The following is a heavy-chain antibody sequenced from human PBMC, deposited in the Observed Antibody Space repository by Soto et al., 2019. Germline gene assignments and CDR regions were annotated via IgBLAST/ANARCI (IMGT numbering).Heavy chain of an antibody. J-gene: IGHJ4*02. Sequence: QVQLQESGPGLVKPSGTLSLTCAVSGGSISSSNWWSWVRQPPGKGLEWIGEIYHSGSTNYNPSLKGRITISVDKSKNQFSLKLSSVTAADTAVYYCASRTAVIAARSPFDYWGQGTLVTVSS. CDR2: IYHSGST. D-gene: IGHD6-6*01. CDR1: GGSISSSNW. CDR3: ASRTAVIAARSPFDY. V-gene: IGHV4-4*02.